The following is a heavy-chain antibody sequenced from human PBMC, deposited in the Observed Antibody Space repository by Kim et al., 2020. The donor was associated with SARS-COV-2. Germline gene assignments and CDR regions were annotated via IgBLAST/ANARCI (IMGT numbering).Heavy chain of an antibody. CDR3: ARAGQQLPTFDY. V-gene: IGHV3-21*01. CDR1: GFTFSSYS. J-gene: IGHJ4*02. CDR2: ISSSSSYI. Sequence: GGSLRLSCAASGFTFSSYSMNWVRQAPGKGLEWVSFISSSSSYIYYADSVKGRFTISRDNAKNSLYLQMNSLRAEDTAVYYCARAGQQLPTFDYWGQGTLVTVSS. D-gene: IGHD6-13*01.